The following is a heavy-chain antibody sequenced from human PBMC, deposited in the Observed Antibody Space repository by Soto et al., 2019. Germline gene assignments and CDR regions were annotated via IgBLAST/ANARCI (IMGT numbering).Heavy chain of an antibody. Sequence: VGSLRLSCAASRFTFSNYGMHWVRQAPGKGLEWVAVIWYDGSNKYYADSVKGRVTMTTDTSTNTAYMELRSLRSDDTAVYYCAREGYHRSGYFTWGQGTLVTVSS. V-gene: IGHV3-30*19. CDR1: RFTFSNYG. D-gene: IGHD3-22*01. J-gene: IGHJ4*02. CDR2: IWYDGSNK. CDR3: AREGYHRSGYFT.